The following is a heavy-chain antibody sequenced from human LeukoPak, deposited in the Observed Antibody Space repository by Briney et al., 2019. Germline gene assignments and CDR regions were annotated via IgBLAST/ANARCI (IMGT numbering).Heavy chain of an antibody. CDR3: ARVRVEWELSGAYDY. CDR1: GGSISSYY. Sequence: SETLSLTCTVSGGSISSYYWSWIRQPPGKGLEWIGYIYYSGSTNYNPSLKSRVTISVDTSKNQFPLKLSSVTAADTAVYYCARVRVEWELSGAYDYWGQGTLVTVSS. V-gene: IGHV4-59*01. CDR2: IYYSGST. D-gene: IGHD1-26*01. J-gene: IGHJ4*02.